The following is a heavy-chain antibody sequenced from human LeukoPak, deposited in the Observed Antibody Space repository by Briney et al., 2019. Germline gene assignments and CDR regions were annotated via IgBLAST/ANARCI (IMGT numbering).Heavy chain of an antibody. Sequence: GGSLRLSCAASGFTFSSYAMHWVRQAPGKGLEWVAVISYYGSNKYYADSVKGRFTISRDNSKNTLYLQMNSLRAEDTAVYYCARDGPTTYYYDSSGYYLDYWGQRTLVTVSS. CDR1: GFTFSSYA. D-gene: IGHD3-22*01. V-gene: IGHV3-30*04. CDR2: ISYYGSNK. CDR3: ARDGPTTYYYDSSGYYLDY. J-gene: IGHJ4*02.